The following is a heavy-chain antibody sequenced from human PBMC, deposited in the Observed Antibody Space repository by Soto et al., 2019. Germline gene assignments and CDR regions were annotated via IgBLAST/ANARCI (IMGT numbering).Heavy chain of an antibody. CDR3: ARGYGNLERNNWFDP. CDR2: INSSGDTT. D-gene: IGHD4-4*01. J-gene: IGHJ5*02. CDR1: GFTFSNYG. V-gene: IGHV3-23*01. Sequence: GGSLRLSCGASGFTFSNYGMSWVRQAPGKGLEWVSSINSSGDTTYYADSVKGRFTISRDNAKNTLYLQMNSLRAEDTAVYYCARGYGNLERNNWFDPWGQGTLVTVSS.